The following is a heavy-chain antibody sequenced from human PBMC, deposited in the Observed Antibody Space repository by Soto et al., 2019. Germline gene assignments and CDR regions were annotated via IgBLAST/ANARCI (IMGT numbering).Heavy chain of an antibody. CDR2: ISSSSSYI. CDR1: GFTFSSYS. CDR3: ARDLLTNLYYDILTGYYNVHYYYYGMDV. D-gene: IGHD3-9*01. Sequence: PGGSLRLSCAASGFTFSSYSMNWVRQAPGKGLEWVPSISSSSSYIYYADSVKGRFTISRDNAKNSLYLQMNSLRAEDTAVYYCARDLLTNLYYDILTGYYNVHYYYYGMDVWGQGTTVTVSS. V-gene: IGHV3-21*01. J-gene: IGHJ6*02.